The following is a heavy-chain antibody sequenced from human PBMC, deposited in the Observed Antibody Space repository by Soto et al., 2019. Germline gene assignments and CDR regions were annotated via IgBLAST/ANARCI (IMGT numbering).Heavy chain of an antibody. Sequence: SETLSLTCTVSGGSISSSTYYWGWIRQPPGKGLEWIGTIFYSGSTYYNPSLKSRVTISVDTSKNQFSLKLTSVTAADTAPYYCGKRYGWLYFDYWGQGSLVTVSS. V-gene: IGHV4-39*01. D-gene: IGHD6-19*01. CDR1: GGSISSSTYY. CDR2: IFYSGST. CDR3: GKRYGWLYFDY. J-gene: IGHJ4*02.